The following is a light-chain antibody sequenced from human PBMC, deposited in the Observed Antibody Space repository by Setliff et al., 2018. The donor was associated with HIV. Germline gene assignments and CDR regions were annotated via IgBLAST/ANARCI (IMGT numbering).Light chain of an antibody. Sequence: QSVLAQPASVSGSPGQSITISCTGSSSDVGGYNYVSWYQQHPGKAPKLMIYDVSQRPSGVSDRFSGSKSGTTASLTISGPQAEDESDYYCSSYTASSTLVFGGGTKVTVL. V-gene: IGLV2-14*03. CDR1: SSDVGGYNY. CDR3: SSYTASSTLV. CDR2: DVS. J-gene: IGLJ3*02.